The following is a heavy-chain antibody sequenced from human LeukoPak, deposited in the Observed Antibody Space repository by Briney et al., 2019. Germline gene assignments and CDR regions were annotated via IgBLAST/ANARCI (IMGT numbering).Heavy chain of an antibody. Sequence: SSETLSLTCAVYGGSFSGYYWSWIRQPPGKGLDWIGEINHSGSTNYNPSLKSRVTISVDTSKNQFSLKLSSVTAADTAVYYCAARGYSSGWYYFDYWGQGTLVTVSS. CDR2: INHSGST. J-gene: IGHJ4*02. CDR1: GGSFSGYY. V-gene: IGHV4-34*01. D-gene: IGHD6-19*01. CDR3: AARGYSSGWYYFDY.